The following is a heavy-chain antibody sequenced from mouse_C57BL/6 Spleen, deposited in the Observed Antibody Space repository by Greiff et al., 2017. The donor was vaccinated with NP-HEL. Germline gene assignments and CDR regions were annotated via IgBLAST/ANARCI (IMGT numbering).Heavy chain of an antibody. J-gene: IGHJ2*01. V-gene: IGHV1-26*01. CDR1: GYTFTDYY. Sequence: VQLQQSGPELVKPGASVKISCKASGYTFTDYYMNWVKQSHGKSLEWIGDINPNNGGTSYNQKFKGKATLTVDKSSSTAYMELRSLTSEDSAVYYCARRDYYGSSYVYFDYWGQGTTLTVSS. CDR2: INPNNGGT. CDR3: ARRDYYGSSYVYFDY. D-gene: IGHD1-1*01.